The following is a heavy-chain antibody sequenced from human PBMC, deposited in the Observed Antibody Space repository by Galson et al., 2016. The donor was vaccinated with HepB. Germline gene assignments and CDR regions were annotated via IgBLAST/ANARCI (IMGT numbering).Heavy chain of an antibody. CDR3: ARGDIVSTPGRFFDY. CDR2: TWPDGSQK. J-gene: IGHJ4*02. V-gene: IGHV3-33*01. Sequence: MHWVRQAPGKGLEWVSLTWPDGSQKYYADSVKGRFTISRDNSKNTVSLEMNSLRAEDTAIFYCARGDIVSTPGRFFDYWGQGTLVTVSS. D-gene: IGHD5/OR15-5a*01.